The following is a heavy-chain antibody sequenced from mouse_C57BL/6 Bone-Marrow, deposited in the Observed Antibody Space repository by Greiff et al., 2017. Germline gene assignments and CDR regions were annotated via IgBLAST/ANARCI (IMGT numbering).Heavy chain of an antibody. CDR3: ARPTTTVVATNFDV. Sequence: EVQVVESGGGLVKPGGSLKLSCAASGFTFSDYGMHWVRQAPEKGLEWVAYISSGSSTIYYADTVKGRFTISRDNAKNTLFLQMTSLRSEDTAMYYCARPTTTVVATNFDVWGTGTTVTVSS. CDR2: ISSGSSTI. CDR1: GFTFSDYG. D-gene: IGHD1-1*01. J-gene: IGHJ1*03. V-gene: IGHV5-17*01.